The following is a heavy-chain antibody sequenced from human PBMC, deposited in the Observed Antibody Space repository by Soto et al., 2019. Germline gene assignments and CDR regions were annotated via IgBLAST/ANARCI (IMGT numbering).Heavy chain of an antibody. D-gene: IGHD3-10*01. J-gene: IGHJ3*02. CDR1: GFTFTDSA. V-gene: IGHV1-58*01. Sequence: ASVKVSCKASGFTFTDSAVQWVRQTRGQRLEWIGWIVVGRGNTNYAQQFQGRVTITRDMSTSTAYMELSSLRSEDTAVYYCVADPSISMVRGLILGSTFDIWGQGTMVTVSS. CDR3: VADPSISMVRGLILGSTFDI. CDR2: IVVGRGNT.